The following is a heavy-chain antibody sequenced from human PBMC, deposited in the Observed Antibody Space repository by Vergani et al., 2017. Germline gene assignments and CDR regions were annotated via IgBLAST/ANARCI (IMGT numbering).Heavy chain of an antibody. D-gene: IGHD4-17*01. CDR2: IYYSGST. Sequence: QLQLQESGPGLVKPSETLSLTCTVSGGSISSSSYYWGWIRQPPGKGLEWIGSIYYSGSTYYNPSLKSRVTISVDTSKNQFSLKRSSVTAADTAVYYCARRTVTTTGGDYWGQGTLVTVSS. V-gene: IGHV4-39*01. CDR1: GGSISSSSYY. CDR3: ARRTVTTTGGDY. J-gene: IGHJ4*02.